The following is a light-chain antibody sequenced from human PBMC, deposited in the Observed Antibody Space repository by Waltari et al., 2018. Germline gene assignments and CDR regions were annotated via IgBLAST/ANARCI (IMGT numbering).Light chain of an antibody. V-gene: IGKV4-1*01. J-gene: IGKJ2*01. CDR2: WAT. CDR1: QNLLLRSNNKNY. Sequence: DIVMTQSPDSLALSLGERATIHCKSSQNLLLRSNNKNYLSWFQQKAGQPPKLLIYWATTRESGVPDRFTGSGSGTDFALTISSLQAEDVAVYYCHQYYNYSYSFGQGTNLEIK. CDR3: HQYYNYSYS.